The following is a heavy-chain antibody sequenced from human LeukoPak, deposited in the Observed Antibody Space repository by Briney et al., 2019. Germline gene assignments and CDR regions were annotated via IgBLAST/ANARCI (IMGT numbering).Heavy chain of an antibody. Sequence: SETLSLTCTVSGGSTSGNCWSWIRQPPGAGLEWIGYIYSSGSVTYNPSLKSRVSMTIDTSRDQLSLKVNSVTAADTAVYYCAREKVKLGKSWYFDLWGRGTLVTVSS. D-gene: IGHD7-27*01. J-gene: IGHJ2*01. CDR2: IYSSGSV. V-gene: IGHV4-59*01. CDR1: GGSTSGNC. CDR3: AREKVKLGKSWYFDL.